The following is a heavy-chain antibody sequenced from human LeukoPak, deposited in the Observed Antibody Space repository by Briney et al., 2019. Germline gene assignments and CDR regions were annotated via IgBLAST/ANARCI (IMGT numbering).Heavy chain of an antibody. CDR3: PRASKIVVVPAATPPDP. J-gene: IGHJ5*02. Sequence: ASAKVSCKASGYTFTGYYMHWVRQAPGQGLEWMGWINPNSGGTNYAQKFQGRVTMTRDTSISTAYMELSRLRSDDTAVYYCPRASKIVVVPAATPPDPWGRGTLVTVSS. CDR2: INPNSGGT. D-gene: IGHD2-2*01. V-gene: IGHV1-2*02. CDR1: GYTFTGYY.